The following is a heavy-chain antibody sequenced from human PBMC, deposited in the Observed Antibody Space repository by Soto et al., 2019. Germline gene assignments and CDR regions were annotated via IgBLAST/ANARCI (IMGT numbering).Heavy chain of an antibody. CDR2: IYYSGST. Sequence: SETLSLTCTVSGGSISSYYWSWIRQPPGKGLEWIGYIYYSGSTNYNPSLKSRVTMSVDTSKNQFSLKLSSVTAADTAVYYCARAPVDYYYGSGSYSVYFDYWGQGTLVTVSS. V-gene: IGHV4-59*01. CDR3: ARAPVDYYYGSGSYSVYFDY. CDR1: GGSISSYY. J-gene: IGHJ4*02. D-gene: IGHD3-10*01.